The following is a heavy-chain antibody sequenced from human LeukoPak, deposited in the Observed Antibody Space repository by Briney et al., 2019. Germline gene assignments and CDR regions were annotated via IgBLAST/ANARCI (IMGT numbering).Heavy chain of an antibody. Sequence: GGSLRLSCAASGFTFSSYSMNWVRQAPGKGLEWVSSISSSSSYIYYADSVKGRFTISRDNAKNSLYLQMNSLRAEDTAVYYCARDEFKQLIPHYFDYWGQGIKVTVSA. CDR3: ARDEFKQLIPHYFDY. D-gene: IGHD6-6*01. J-gene: IGHJ4*02. CDR2: ISSSSSYI. V-gene: IGHV3-21*01. CDR1: GFTFSSYS.